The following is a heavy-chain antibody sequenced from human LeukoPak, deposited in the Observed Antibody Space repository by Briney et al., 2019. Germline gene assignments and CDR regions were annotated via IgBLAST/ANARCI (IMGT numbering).Heavy chain of an antibody. J-gene: IGHJ4*02. V-gene: IGHV3-9*03. Sequence: TGGSLRLSCAASGFTFDDYAMHWVRQAPGKGLEWVSGISWNSGSIGYADSVKGRFTISRDNAKNSLYLQMNSLRDEDMALYYCAKDSGGGYSYGHIDYWGQGTLVTVTA. CDR1: GFTFDDYA. CDR2: ISWNSGSI. CDR3: AKDSGGGYSYGHIDY. D-gene: IGHD5-18*01.